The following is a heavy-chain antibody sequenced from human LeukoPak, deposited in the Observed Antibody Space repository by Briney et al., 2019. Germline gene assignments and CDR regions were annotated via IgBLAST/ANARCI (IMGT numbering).Heavy chain of an antibody. CDR3: ARVGYYYYYYMDV. Sequence: PSETLSVTCAVYGGSFSGYYWSWIRQPPGKGLEWIGEINHSGSTNYNPSLKSRVTISVDTSKNQFSLKLSSVTAADTAVYYCARVGYYYYYYMDVWGKGTTVIVSS. CDR2: INHSGST. V-gene: IGHV4-34*01. CDR1: GGSFSGYY. J-gene: IGHJ6*03.